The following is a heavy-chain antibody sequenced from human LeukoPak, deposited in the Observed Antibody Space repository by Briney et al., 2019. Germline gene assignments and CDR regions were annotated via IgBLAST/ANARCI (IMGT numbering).Heavy chain of an antibody. CDR3: ARLGGATGRRNAFDI. Sequence: GGSLRLSCEASGFTFRSYSMNWVRQAPGKGLEWVSSISSSSSYIYYADSVKGRFTISRDNAKNSLYLQMNSLRAEDTAVYYCARLGGATGRRNAFDIWGQGTMVTVSS. V-gene: IGHV3-21*01. J-gene: IGHJ3*02. D-gene: IGHD1-26*01. CDR2: ISSSSSYI. CDR1: GFTFRSYS.